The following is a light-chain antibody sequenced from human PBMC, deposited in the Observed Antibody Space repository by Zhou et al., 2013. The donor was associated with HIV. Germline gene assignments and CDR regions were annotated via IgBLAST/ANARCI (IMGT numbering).Light chain of an antibody. CDR2: KTS. V-gene: IGKV1-5*03. J-gene: IGKJ4*01. Sequence: DIQMTQSPSTVSASVGDRVTITCRATENINTWLAWYQQKPGRAPKVLIYKTSILETGVPSRFSGSGSGTEFTLTIYGLQPDDFATYYCQQFSTYSPITFGGGTKV. CDR3: QQFSTYSPIT. CDR1: ENINTW.